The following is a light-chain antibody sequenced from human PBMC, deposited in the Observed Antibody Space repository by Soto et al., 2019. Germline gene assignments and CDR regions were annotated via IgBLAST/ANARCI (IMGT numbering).Light chain of an antibody. J-gene: IGKJ1*01. V-gene: IGKV3D-15*01. CDR3: QQYNNWWT. CDR1: QSVNIY. Sequence: EIVMTQSPATLSVSPGERDTLTCRASQSVNIYLAWYQQKPGQAPRLLIFGASSRATGIPARFSGSGSGTEFNLTISSLQSEDFAVYYCQQYNNWWTFGQGTKVDIK. CDR2: GAS.